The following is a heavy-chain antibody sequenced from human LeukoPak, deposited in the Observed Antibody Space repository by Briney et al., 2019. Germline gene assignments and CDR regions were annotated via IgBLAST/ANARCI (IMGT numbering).Heavy chain of an antibody. J-gene: IGHJ3*02. CDR2: ISSSGSTI. D-gene: IGHD3-10*01. Sequence: GGSLRLSCAASGFTFSDYYMSWIRQAPGKGLEWVSYISSSGSTIYYADSVKGRFTISRDNAKNSLYLQMNSLRAEDTAVYYCARDHPMVRGLYALDIWGQGTMVTVSS. CDR3: ARDHPMVRGLYALDI. V-gene: IGHV3-11*04. CDR1: GFTFSDYY.